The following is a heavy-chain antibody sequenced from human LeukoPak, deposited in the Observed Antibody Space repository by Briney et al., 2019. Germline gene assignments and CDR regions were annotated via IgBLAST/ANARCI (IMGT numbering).Heavy chain of an antibody. D-gene: IGHD3-9*01. CDR1: GFTFDDYA. CDR3: AKDGDDILTGYPREDGAFDI. J-gene: IGHJ3*02. V-gene: IGHV3-9*01. Sequence: GGSLRLSCAASGFTFDDYAMHWVRQAPGKGLEWVSGISWNSGSIGYADSVKGRFTISRDNAKNSLYLQMDSPRAEDTALYYCAKDGDDILTGYPREDGAFDIWGQGTMVTVSS. CDR2: ISWNSGSI.